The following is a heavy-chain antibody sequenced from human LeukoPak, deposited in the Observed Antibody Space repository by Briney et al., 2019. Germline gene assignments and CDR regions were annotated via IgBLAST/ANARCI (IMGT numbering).Heavy chain of an antibody. CDR3: ARISLGAIWGYHYGMDV. D-gene: IGHD1-26*01. Sequence: SVKVSCKASGGTFSSYSISWVRQAPGQGLEWMGGIIPIFDTADYAQKFQGRVTITADESTSTAYMELSSLRSEDTAVFYCARISLGAIWGYHYGMDVWGQGTTVTVSS. CDR2: IIPIFDTA. V-gene: IGHV1-69*13. J-gene: IGHJ6*02. CDR1: GGTFSSYS.